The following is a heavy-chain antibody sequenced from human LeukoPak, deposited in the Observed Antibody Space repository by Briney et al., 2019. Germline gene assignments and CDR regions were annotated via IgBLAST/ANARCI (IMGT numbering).Heavy chain of an antibody. CDR3: ARVDRDYYDSGSSFEY. CDR2: IYYSGST. Sequence: SETLSLTCTVSGDSISSYYWSWIRQPPGKGLEWIGYIYYSGSTNYNPSLKSRGTISVDTSKNQFSLKLSSVTAADTAVYYCARVDRDYYDSGSSFEYWGQGTLVTVSS. J-gene: IGHJ4*02. V-gene: IGHV4-59*01. D-gene: IGHD3-10*01. CDR1: GDSISSYY.